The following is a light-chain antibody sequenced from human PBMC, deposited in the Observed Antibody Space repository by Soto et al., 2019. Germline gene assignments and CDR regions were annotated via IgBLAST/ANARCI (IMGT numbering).Light chain of an antibody. CDR3: QVCDSATDPYV. CDR2: SDS. J-gene: IGLJ1*01. CDR1: NIGSKA. V-gene: IGLV3-12*02. Sequence: SYALAKPHSVSFATAQMARITWGGSNIGSKAVQWYQQKPGQDPVLVIYSDSNRPSGIPERFSGSDPGNTATLTVSGIGAGDEADYYCQVCDSATDPYVFGTGTKVTVL.